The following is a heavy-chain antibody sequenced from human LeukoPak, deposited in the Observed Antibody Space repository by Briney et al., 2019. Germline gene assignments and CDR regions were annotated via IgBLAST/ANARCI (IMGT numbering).Heavy chain of an antibody. V-gene: IGHV3-23*01. J-gene: IGHJ4*02. CDR2: INGSGGST. Sequence: GGSLRLSCAASGFTFSSYAMSWVRQAPGKGLEWVSAINGSGGSTYYADSVKGRFTISRDNSKNTLYLQMNSLRAEDTAVYYCAKDDYGDYYRDRAGAPDYWGQGTLVTVSS. CDR3: AKDDYGDYYRDRAGAPDY. CDR1: GFTFSSYA. D-gene: IGHD4-17*01.